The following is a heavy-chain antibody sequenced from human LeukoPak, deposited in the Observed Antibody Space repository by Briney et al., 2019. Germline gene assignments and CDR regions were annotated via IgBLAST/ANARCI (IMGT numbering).Heavy chain of an antibody. D-gene: IGHD1-26*01. J-gene: IGHJ3*02. V-gene: IGHV4-59*12. CDR1: GDSISNYY. CDR2: IHHSGYT. Sequence: PSETLSLTCTVSGDSISNYYWTWIRQPPGKGLEWIGYIHHSGYTNYNPSLKSRVTISVDTSKNQFSLKLSSVTAADTAVYYCARVGWELLRAFDAFDIWGQGTMVTVSS. CDR3: ARVGWELLRAFDAFDI.